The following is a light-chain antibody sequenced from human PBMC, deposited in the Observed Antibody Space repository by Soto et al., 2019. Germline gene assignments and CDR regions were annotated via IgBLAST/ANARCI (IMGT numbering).Light chain of an antibody. V-gene: IGKV3-11*01. CDR1: RTVFNF. CDR2: DAS. J-gene: IGKJ2*01. CDR3: QQRAIWPYT. Sequence: EIALTQSPATLSLSPGERATLSYRANRTVFNFLIWYQQKPGQAPRLLIYDASNRATDIPARFSGTGSGTDFRLTISSLEPEDFALYFCQQRAIWPYTFGPGTKLEIK.